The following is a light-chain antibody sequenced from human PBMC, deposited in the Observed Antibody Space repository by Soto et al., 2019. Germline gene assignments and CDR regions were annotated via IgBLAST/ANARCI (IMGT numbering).Light chain of an antibody. J-gene: IGLJ1*01. Sequence: QSALTQPASVSGSPGQSITFSCTGTSSDVGSYDYVSWHQQHPGKAPKLIIYDVNNRPSGVPSRFSGSKSGNTASLIISGLQTEDEADYYCCAYSTSGTHVLGTGTKVTAL. CDR1: SSDVGSYDY. CDR3: CAYSTSGTHV. V-gene: IGLV2-14*03. CDR2: DVN.